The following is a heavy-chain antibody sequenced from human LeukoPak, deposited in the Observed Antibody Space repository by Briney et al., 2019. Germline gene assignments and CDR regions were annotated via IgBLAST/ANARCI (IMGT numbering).Heavy chain of an antibody. V-gene: IGHV7-4-1*02. D-gene: IGHD3-10*01. J-gene: IGHJ6*02. CDR3: ARKYGSGPSRGYYYGMDV. CDR1: GYTFTRYA. Sequence: ASAKVSCKASGYTFTRYAVNWVRQAPGQGLEWMGWINTNTGNPTYAQGFTGRFVFSLDTSVSTAYLQISSLKAEDTAVYYCARKYGSGPSRGYYYGMDVWGQGTTVTVSS. CDR2: INTNTGNP.